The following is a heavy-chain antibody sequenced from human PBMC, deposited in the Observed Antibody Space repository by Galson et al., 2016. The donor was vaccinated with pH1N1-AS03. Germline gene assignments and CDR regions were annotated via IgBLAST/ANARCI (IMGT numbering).Heavy chain of an antibody. CDR1: GYTFSSYA. D-gene: IGHD6-13*01. CDR3: ARVSAAAWFDP. CDR2: INTDNGNT. V-gene: IGHV1-3*04. J-gene: IGHJ5*02. Sequence: SVKVSCKASGYTFSSYAMHWVRQAPGQRLEWMGWINTDNGNTKYSQKFQGRVTITRDTSASTAYMELNSLSSEDTAVYYCARVSAAAWFDPWGQGTLATVSS.